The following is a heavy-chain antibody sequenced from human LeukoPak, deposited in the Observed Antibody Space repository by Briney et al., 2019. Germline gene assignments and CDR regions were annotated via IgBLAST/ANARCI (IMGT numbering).Heavy chain of an antibody. CDR1: GSTFSSYA. D-gene: IGHD3-3*01. J-gene: IGHJ4*02. V-gene: IGHV3-23*01. CDR3: AKDYSDWYYDFWSGYYTPGGDFDY. CDR2: ISGSGGST. Sequence: PGGSLRLSCAASGSTFSSYAMSWVRQAPGKGLEWVSAISGSGGSTYYADSVKGRFTISRDNSKNTLYLQMNSLRAEDTAVYYCAKDYSDWYYDFWSGYYTPGGDFDYWGQGTLVTVSS.